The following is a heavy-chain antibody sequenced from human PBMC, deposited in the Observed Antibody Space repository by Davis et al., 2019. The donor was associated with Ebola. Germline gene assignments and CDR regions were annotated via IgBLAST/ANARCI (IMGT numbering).Heavy chain of an antibody. D-gene: IGHD4-17*01. CDR1: GYTFTSYG. CDR2: ISAYNGNT. CDR3: ARDSTTVTTVYYYGMDV. V-gene: IGHV1-18*01. J-gene: IGHJ6*02. Sequence: AASVKVSCKASGYTFTSYGISWVRQAPGQGLEWMGWISAYNGNTNYAQKLQGRVTMTTDTSTSTAYMELRSLRSDDTAVYYCARDSTTVTTVYYYGMDVWGQGTTVTVSS.